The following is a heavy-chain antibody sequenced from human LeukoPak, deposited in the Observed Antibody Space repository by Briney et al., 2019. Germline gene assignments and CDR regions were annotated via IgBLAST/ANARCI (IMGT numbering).Heavy chain of an antibody. CDR3: ARPRRAYYGSGSYYRGCAFDI. CDR1: GGTFSSYA. CDR2: IIPIFGTA. J-gene: IGHJ3*02. V-gene: IGHV1-69*05. Sequence: SVKVSCKASGGTFSSYAISWVRQAPGQGLEWMRGIIPIFGTANYAQKFQGRVTITTDESTSTAYMELSSLRSEDTAVYYCARPRRAYYGSGSYYRGCAFDIWGQGTMVTVSS. D-gene: IGHD3-10*01.